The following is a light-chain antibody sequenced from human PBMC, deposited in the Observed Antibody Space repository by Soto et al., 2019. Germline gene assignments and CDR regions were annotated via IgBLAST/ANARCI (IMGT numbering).Light chain of an antibody. CDR2: GVT. Sequence: QSALTQPTSVSGSPGQSITISCTGNHNDIGTYDYVSWYQQHPGRAPRLLIHGVTTRPSGISGRFSASKSGLTASLTISGPQPEGEADYYCSSFTSNRIYVFGPGTKVTVL. CDR1: HNDIGTYDY. J-gene: IGLJ1*01. V-gene: IGLV2-14*03. CDR3: SSFTSNRIYV.